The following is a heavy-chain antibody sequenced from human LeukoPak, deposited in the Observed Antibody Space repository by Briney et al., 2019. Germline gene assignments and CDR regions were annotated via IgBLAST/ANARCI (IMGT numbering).Heavy chain of an antibody. CDR2: ISAYNGNT. V-gene: IGHV1-18*01. J-gene: IGHJ6*03. Sequence: GASVKVSCKASGYTFTSYGISWVRQAPGQGLEWMGWISAYNGNTNYAQKLQGRVTMTTDTSTSTAYMELRSLRSDDTAVYYCARVKGMGCSGGSCYNGHDYYYMDVWGKGTTVTISS. CDR1: GYTFTSYG. D-gene: IGHD2-15*01. CDR3: ARVKGMGCSGGSCYNGHDYYYMDV.